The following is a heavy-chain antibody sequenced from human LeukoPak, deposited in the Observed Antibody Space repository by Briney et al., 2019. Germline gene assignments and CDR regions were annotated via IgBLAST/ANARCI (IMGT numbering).Heavy chain of an antibody. J-gene: IGHJ4*02. CDR2: IYSGGTT. D-gene: IGHD5-24*01. V-gene: IGHV3-53*01. CDR3: ARGRRDGYNLGY. CDR1: GFTFSSHA. Sequence: TGGSLRLSCAASGFTFSSHAMHWVRQAPGKGLEWVSVIYSGGTTYYADSVKGRFTISRDISKNTLSLQMNSLRAEDTAVYYCARGRRDGYNLGYWGQGTLVAVSS.